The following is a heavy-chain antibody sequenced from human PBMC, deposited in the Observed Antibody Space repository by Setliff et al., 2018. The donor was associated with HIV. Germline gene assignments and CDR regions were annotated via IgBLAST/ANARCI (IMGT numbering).Heavy chain of an antibody. Sequence: SVKVSCKASGGTFNTYPIAWVRQAPGQGLEWMGGIAPNLRMPNYIQKFKGRLTITADESTSTVYMELTNLRSEDTAMYYCAREKSPVLEYFDWLKPRHVFDVWGQGTVVTVSS. V-gene: IGHV1-69*10. CDR2: IAPNLRMP. CDR3: AREKSPVLEYFDWLKPRHVFDV. D-gene: IGHD3-9*01. CDR1: GGTFNTYP. J-gene: IGHJ3*01.